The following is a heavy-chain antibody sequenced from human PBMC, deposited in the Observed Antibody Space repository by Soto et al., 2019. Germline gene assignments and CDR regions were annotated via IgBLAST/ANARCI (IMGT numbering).Heavy chain of an antibody. CDR3: AKHRYYYDSSGYYYGYNWLDP. V-gene: IGHV4-34*01. CDR2: INHSGST. D-gene: IGHD3-22*01. CDR1: GGSFSGYY. Sequence: SETLSLTCAVYGGSFSGYYWSWIRQPPGKGLEWIGGINHSGSTNYNPSLKSRVTISVDTSKNQFSLKLSSVTAADTAVYYCAKHRYYYDSSGYYYGYNWLDPWGQGTLVT. J-gene: IGHJ5*02.